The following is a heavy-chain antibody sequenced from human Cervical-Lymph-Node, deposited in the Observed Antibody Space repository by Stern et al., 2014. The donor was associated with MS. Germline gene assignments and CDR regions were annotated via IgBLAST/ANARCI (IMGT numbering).Heavy chain of an antibody. CDR3: ARDSRDYLNYYGLDV. CDR2: LWYEENKT. V-gene: IGHV3-33*01. CDR1: GFTFSYYG. D-gene: IGHD4-17*01. Sequence: QVQLVQSGGGVVQPGRSLRLACATSGFTFSYYGLGWVRPAPGKGLEWGALLWYEENKTYYTDSVKGRFTISRDTSKNTLYLQMDNLRAEDTAVYYCARDSRDYLNYYGLDVWGQGTTVTVS. J-gene: IGHJ6*02.